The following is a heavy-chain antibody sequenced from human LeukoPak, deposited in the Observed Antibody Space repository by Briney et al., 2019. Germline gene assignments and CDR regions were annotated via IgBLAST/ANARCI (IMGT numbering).Heavy chain of an antibody. CDR1: GFTFTSYT. V-gene: IGHV3-48*01. Sequence: GGSLRLSCAASGFTFTSYTMNWVRQAPGKGLEWVSYITSSSSTIYYADSVKGRFTMSRDNAENSLYLQMNSLRAEDTAVYYCVKVSNSDWNMFFDYWGQGTLVTVSS. CDR3: VKVSNSDWNMFFDY. CDR2: ITSSSSTI. J-gene: IGHJ4*02. D-gene: IGHD1/OR15-1a*01.